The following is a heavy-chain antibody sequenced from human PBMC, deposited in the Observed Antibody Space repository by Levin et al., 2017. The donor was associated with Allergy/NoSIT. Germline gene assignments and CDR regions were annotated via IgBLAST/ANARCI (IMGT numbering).Heavy chain of an antibody. CDR3: TTLWSGSIDN. D-gene: IGHD3-3*01. V-gene: IGHV3-15*01. CDR1: GFTFSNAW. Sequence: GESLKISCAASGFTFSNAWMSWVRQTPGKGLEWIGPIKSKTDGGTTDYAAPVKGRFTISRDDSKNILYLQMNNLKTEDTAVYYCTTLWSGSIDNWGQGTLVTVSS. CDR2: IKSKTDGGTT. J-gene: IGHJ4*02.